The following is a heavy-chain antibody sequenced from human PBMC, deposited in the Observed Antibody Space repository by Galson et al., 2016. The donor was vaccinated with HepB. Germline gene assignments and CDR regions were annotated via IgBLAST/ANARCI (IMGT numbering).Heavy chain of an antibody. Sequence: SLRLSCAASDFTFSSFEMNWVRQAPGKGLEWVSYISSNGYTTYYADSVKGRFTISRDNAKNSLYLHMNSLRAEDTAVYYCARDCQAVNRLKMDVWGQGTTVTVSS. D-gene: IGHD4-11*01. CDR1: DFTFSSFE. CDR3: ARDCQAVNRLKMDV. V-gene: IGHV3-48*03. CDR2: ISSNGYTT. J-gene: IGHJ6*02.